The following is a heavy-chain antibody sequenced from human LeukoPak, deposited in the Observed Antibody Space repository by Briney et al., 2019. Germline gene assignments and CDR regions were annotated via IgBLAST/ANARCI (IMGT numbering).Heavy chain of an antibody. CDR2: ISSSGSTI. V-gene: IGHV3-48*03. CDR1: GFTFSSYE. CDR3: ARDRYDYVWGSYVFDY. D-gene: IGHD3-16*01. J-gene: IGHJ4*02. Sequence: PGGSLRLSCAASGFTFSSYEMNWVRQAPGKGLEWVSYISSSGSTIYYADSVKGRFTISRDNAKNSLYLQMNSLRAVDTAVYYCARDRYDYVWGSYVFDYWGQGTLVTVSS.